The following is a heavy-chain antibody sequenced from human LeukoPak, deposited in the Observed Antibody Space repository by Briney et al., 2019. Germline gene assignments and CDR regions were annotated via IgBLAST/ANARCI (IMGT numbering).Heavy chain of an antibody. CDR3: ARAGHCTNGICYTADFDY. D-gene: IGHD2-8*01. Sequence: GGSLRLSCTASGFTFSTYAMSWVRQAPGKGLEWVSAITDSGGNTYYAAPVKGRFTISRDNSKNTLYLQMNSLRAEDTAVYYCARAGHCTNGICYTADFDYWGQGTLVTVSS. V-gene: IGHV3-23*01. J-gene: IGHJ4*02. CDR2: ITDSGGNT. CDR1: GFTFSTYA.